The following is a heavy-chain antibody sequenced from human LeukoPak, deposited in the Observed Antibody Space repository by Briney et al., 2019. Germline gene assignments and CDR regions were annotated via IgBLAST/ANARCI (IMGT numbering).Heavy chain of an antibody. V-gene: IGHV3-30*04. Sequence: GGSLRLSCAASGFTFSSYPMDWVRQAPGKGLEWVAVISYDGSNKYYADSVKGRFTISRDNSKNTLYLQMNSLRAEDTAVYYCARVVNDFWSPFDYWGQGTLVTVSS. CDR1: GFTFSSYP. CDR2: ISYDGSNK. J-gene: IGHJ4*02. CDR3: ARVVNDFWSPFDY. D-gene: IGHD3-3*01.